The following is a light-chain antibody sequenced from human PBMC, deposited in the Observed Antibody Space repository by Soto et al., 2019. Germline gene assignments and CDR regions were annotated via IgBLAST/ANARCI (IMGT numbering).Light chain of an antibody. Sequence: QSVLTQPPSMSGAPGQRVTISCTGSSSNIGAGYDVHWYQHLPGTAPKLLIYGNTNRPSGVPDRFSGSKSGTSASLAITGLQAEDVADYYCQSHDSSLNSWVFGGGTQLTVL. CDR2: GNT. V-gene: IGLV1-40*01. CDR1: SSNIGAGYD. J-gene: IGLJ3*02. CDR3: QSHDSSLNSWV.